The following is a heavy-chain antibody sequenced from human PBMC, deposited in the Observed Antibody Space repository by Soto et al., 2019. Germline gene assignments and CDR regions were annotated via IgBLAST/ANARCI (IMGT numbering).Heavy chain of an antibody. Sequence: GGSLRLSCAAAGFTFGNYAMSWVRQAPGKGLEWVSAISGSGGSTYYADSVKGRFTISRDNSKNTLYLQMNSLRAEDTAVYYCAKRHPVRGVRYFDYWGQGTLVTVSS. CDR3: AKRHPVRGVRYFDY. D-gene: IGHD3-10*01. J-gene: IGHJ4*02. V-gene: IGHV3-23*01. CDR1: GFTFGNYA. CDR2: ISGSGGST.